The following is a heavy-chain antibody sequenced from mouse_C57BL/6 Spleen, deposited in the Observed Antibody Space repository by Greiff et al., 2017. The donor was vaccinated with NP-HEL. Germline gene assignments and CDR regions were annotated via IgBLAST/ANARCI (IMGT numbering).Heavy chain of an antibody. CDR2: IHPSDSDP. D-gene: IGHD1-1*01. Sequence: QVQLQQSGAELVKPGASVKVSCKASGYTFTSYWLHWVKQRPGQGLEWIGRIHPSDSDPNYNQKFKGKATLTVDKSSSTAYMQLSSLTSEDSAVYYCAIGTITTVPYYVDYWGQGTTLTVSS. J-gene: IGHJ2*01. V-gene: IGHV1-74*01. CDR3: AIGTITTVPYYVDY. CDR1: GYTFTSYW.